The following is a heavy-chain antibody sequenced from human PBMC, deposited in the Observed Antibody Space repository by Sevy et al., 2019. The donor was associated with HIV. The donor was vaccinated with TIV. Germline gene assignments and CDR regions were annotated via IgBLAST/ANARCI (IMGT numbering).Heavy chain of an antibody. J-gene: IGHJ4*02. CDR1: GFTFSSYA. Sequence: GGSLRLSCAASGFTFSSYAMSWVRQAPGKGLEWVSAISGSGGSTYYADSVKGRFTISRDNSKNTLYLQMNSLRAEDTAVYYCASLGLVDTAMVTGGFFDYWGQGTLVTVSS. CDR3: ASLGLVDTAMVTGGFFDY. V-gene: IGHV3-23*01. CDR2: ISGSGGST. D-gene: IGHD5-18*01.